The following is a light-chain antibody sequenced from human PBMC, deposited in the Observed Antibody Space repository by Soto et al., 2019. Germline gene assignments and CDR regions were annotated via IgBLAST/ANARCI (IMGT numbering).Light chain of an antibody. V-gene: IGKV3-15*01. J-gene: IGKJ4*01. CDR3: QQYHNWPPGLT. CDR2: GAS. CDR1: QSVIGN. Sequence: EVVMTQSPATLSVSPGERVTLSCTASQSVIGNLAWYQQKPGQAPRLLIHGASTRATDIPARFSGSGSGTEFTLTITSLQSEDFAVYYCQQYHNWPPGLTFGGGTRVEIK.